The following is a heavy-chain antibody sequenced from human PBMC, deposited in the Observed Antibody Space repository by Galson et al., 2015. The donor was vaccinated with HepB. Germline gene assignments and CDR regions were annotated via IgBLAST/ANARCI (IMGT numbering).Heavy chain of an antibody. CDR2: IKSKTDGGTT. V-gene: IGHV3-15*01. Sequence: PLRLSCLDPAFTYRNAWMSWVRQAPGKGLEWVGRIKSKTDGGTTDYAAPVKGRFTISRDDSKNTLYLQMNSLKTEDTAVYYCTTGESVGPGHYYYGMDVWGQGTTVTVSS. CDR1: AFTYRNAW. J-gene: IGHJ6*02. CDR3: TTGESVGPGHYYYGMDV. D-gene: IGHD3-10*01.